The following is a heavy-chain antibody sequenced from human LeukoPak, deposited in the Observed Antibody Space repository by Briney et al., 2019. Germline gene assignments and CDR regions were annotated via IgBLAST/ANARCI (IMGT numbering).Heavy chain of an antibody. Sequence: ASVKVSCKVSGYTLTELSMHWVRQAPGKGLEWMGGFDPEDGETMYAQKFQGRVTMTEDTSTDTAYMELSSLRSEDTAVYYCARGFGEYYDFWSGSLEWFDPWGQGTLVTVSS. V-gene: IGHV1-24*01. J-gene: IGHJ5*02. CDR3: ARGFGEYYDFWSGSLEWFDP. CDR1: GYTLTELS. CDR2: FDPEDGET. D-gene: IGHD3-3*01.